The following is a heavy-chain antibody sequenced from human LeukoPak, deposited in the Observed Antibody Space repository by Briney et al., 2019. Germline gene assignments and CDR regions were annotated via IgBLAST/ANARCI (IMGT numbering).Heavy chain of an antibody. CDR2: LYSGGST. CDR1: GFTVSGNY. Sequence: GGSLRLSCAASGFTVSGNYMSWVRQAPGKGLEWVSLLYSGGSTYYADSVKGRFSISRDNSKNTLYLQMNSLRAEDTAVYYCASRDKGYYYGMDVWGQGTTVTVSS. V-gene: IGHV3-66*01. J-gene: IGHJ6*02. CDR3: ASRDKGYYYGMDV. D-gene: IGHD5-24*01.